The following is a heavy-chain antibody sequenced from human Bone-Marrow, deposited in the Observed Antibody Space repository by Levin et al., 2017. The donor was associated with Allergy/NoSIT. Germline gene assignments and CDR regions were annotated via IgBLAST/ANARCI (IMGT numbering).Heavy chain of an antibody. J-gene: IGHJ5*02. CDR3: ARGGTYYDFWSGKDNWFDP. Sequence: PSETLSLTCTVSGGSISNYYWSWIRQPPGKGLEWIGYIYYSGSTNYNPSLKSRVTISADTSKNQFSLKLSSVTAADTAVYYCARGGTYYDFWSGKDNWFDPWGQGTLVTVSS. CDR1: GGSISNYY. CDR2: IYYSGST. D-gene: IGHD3-3*01. V-gene: IGHV4-59*01.